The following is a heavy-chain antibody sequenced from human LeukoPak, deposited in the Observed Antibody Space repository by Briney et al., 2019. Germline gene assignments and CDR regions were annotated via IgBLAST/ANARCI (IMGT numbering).Heavy chain of an antibody. V-gene: IGHV4-4*07. CDR2: IYSSGST. D-gene: IGHD6-19*01. Sequence: SSETLSLTCTVSGGSITSYDWSWIRQPAGKGLEWIGRIYSSGSTNYNPSLKSRVTMSVDTSKNQFSLKLTSVTAADTAVYYCARTPFSSAWYALDWYFDLWGRGTLVTVSS. CDR3: ARTPFSSAWYALDWYFDL. CDR1: GGSITSYD. J-gene: IGHJ2*01.